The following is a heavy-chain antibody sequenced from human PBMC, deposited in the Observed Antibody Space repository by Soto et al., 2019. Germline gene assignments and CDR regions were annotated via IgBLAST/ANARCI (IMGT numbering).Heavy chain of an antibody. CDR1: GFTFDHFA. V-gene: IGHV3-9*01. CDR3: AKDSNHGIITFAGVAVKGTSFDS. J-gene: IGHJ4*02. Sequence: EVQLVESGGGLVQPGRSLRLSCAASGFTFDHFAMHWVRQTPGKGPEWVSGISWNSGNIGYADSVKGRFAISRDNAKNCLYLQMNSLRAEDTALYYCAKDSNHGIITFAGVAVKGTSFDSWGQGTLVTVSS. CDR2: ISWNSGNI. D-gene: IGHD3-16*02.